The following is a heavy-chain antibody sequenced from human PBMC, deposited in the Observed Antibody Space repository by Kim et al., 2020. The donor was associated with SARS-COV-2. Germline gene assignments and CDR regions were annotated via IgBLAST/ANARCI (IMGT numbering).Heavy chain of an antibody. CDR3: AREGGLSIFGVVIENYFDY. CDR1: GYTFTSYG. V-gene: IGHV1-18*01. CDR2: ISAYNGNT. Sequence: ASVKVSCKASGYTFTSYGISWVRQAPGQGLEGMGWISAYNGNTNYAQKLQGRVTMTTDTSTSTAYMELRSLRSDETAVYYCAREGGLSIFGVVIENYFDYWGQGTLVTVSS. J-gene: IGHJ4*02. D-gene: IGHD3-3*01.